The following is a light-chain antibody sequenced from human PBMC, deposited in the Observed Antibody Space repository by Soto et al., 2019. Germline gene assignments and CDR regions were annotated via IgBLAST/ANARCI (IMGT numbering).Light chain of an antibody. CDR2: DAS. J-gene: IGKJ5*01. Sequence: IVLTQSPATLSLSPGERATLSCRASQSVSSYLAWYQQKPGQAPRLLIYDASNRATGIPARFSGSGSGTDFTLTVSSLEPEDFALYCCQQRSNRITFGQGTRLEIK. CDR1: QSVSSY. V-gene: IGKV3-11*01. CDR3: QQRSNRIT.